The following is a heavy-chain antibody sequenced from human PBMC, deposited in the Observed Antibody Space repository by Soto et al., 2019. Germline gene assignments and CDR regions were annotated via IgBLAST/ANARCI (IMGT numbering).Heavy chain of an antibody. CDR2: TSHDGTNK. V-gene: IGHV3-30*03. CDR1: GFTFSAYG. Sequence: PGGSLRLSCEVSGFTFSAYGMHWVRQAPGKGLEWVAATSHDGTNKNYADSVRGRFTISRDNAKNSLYLQMNSLRAEDTAVYYCARVFSYGSDYWGQGTLVTVSS. J-gene: IGHJ4*02. CDR3: ARVFSYGSDY. D-gene: IGHD3-16*01.